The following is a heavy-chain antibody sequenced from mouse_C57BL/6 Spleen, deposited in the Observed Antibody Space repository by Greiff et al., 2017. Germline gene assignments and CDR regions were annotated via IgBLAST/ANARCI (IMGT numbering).Heavy chain of an antibody. CDR2: VDPENGDT. V-gene: IGHV14-4*01. CDR3: TTPNWDGRGFAY. J-gene: IGHJ3*01. CDR1: GFNIKDDY. Sequence: VQLQQSGAELVRPGASVKLSCTASGFNIKDDYMHWVKQRPEQGLEWIGWVDPENGDTEYASKFQGKATITADTSSNTAYLQLSSLTSEDTAVYYCTTPNWDGRGFAYWGQGTLVTVSA. D-gene: IGHD4-1*02.